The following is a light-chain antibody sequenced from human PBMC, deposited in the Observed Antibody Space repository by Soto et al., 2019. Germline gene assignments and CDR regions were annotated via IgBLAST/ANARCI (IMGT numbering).Light chain of an antibody. CDR2: AAS. V-gene: IGKV1-27*01. Sequence: DIQMTQSPSSLSASVGDRVTITCQASQDISNYLNWYQQKPGKVPKLLIYAASTLQSGVPSRFSGSGSGTDFTLTISSLQPEDVATYYCQKYNSAPWTFGQGTKVDI. J-gene: IGKJ1*01. CDR3: QKYNSAPWT. CDR1: QDISNY.